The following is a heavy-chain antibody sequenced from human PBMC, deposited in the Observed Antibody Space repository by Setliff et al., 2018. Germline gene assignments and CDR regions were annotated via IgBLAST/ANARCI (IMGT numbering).Heavy chain of an antibody. CDR1: GYSFTNYG. CDR3: ARAGGNDYDSSGYYYDLYYYNYMDV. Sequence: SVKVSCKTSGYSFTNYGINWVRQAPGQGLEWMGWINTNTGVTNYAQKLQGRVTMTIDTSTSTAYMELRSLRSDDTAVYYCARAGGNDYDSSGYYYDLYYYNYMDVWGKGTTVTVSS. V-gene: IGHV1-18*01. D-gene: IGHD3-22*01. J-gene: IGHJ6*03. CDR2: INTNTGVT.